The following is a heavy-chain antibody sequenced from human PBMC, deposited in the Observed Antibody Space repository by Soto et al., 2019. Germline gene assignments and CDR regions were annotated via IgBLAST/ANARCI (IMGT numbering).Heavy chain of an antibody. CDR3: ARVQSYYYDSSGLNFDY. D-gene: IGHD3-22*01. CDR2: INPSGGST. CDR1: GYTFTSYY. V-gene: IGHV1-46*01. Sequence: QVQLVQSGAEVKKPGASVKVSCKASGYTFTSYYMHWVRQAPGQGLEWMGIINPSGGSTSYAQKFQGRVTMPRDTSTSTVYMELSSLRSEDTAVYYCARVQSYYYDSSGLNFDYWGQGTLVTVSS. J-gene: IGHJ4*02.